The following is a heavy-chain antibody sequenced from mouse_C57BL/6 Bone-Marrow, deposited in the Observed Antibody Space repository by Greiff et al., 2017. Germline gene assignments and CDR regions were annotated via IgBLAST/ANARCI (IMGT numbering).Heavy chain of an antibody. CDR1: GFTFSSYA. CDR2: ISDGGSYT. CDR3: ARDRDGDYCGGSAWYFDV. V-gene: IGHV5-4*01. J-gene: IGHJ1*03. Sequence: EVQVVESGGGLVKPGGSLKLSCAASGFTFSSYAMSWVRQTPEKRLEWVATISDGGSYTYYPDNVKGRFTISRDNAKHNLYLQMSHLKSEDTAMXYDARDRDGDYCGGSAWYFDVWGTGTTVTVSS. D-gene: IGHD1-1*01.